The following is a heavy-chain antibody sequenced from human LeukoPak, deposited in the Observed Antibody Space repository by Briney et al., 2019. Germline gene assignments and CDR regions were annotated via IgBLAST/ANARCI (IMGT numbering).Heavy chain of an antibody. CDR2: INPNSGGT. V-gene: IGHV1-2*02. D-gene: IGHD1-26*01. CDR1: GYTFTGYY. J-gene: IGHJ4*02. Sequence: ASVKVSCKASGYTFTGYYMHWVRQAPGQGLEWMGWINPNSGGTNYAQKFQGRVTMTRDTPISAAYMELSRLRSDDTAVYYCAREVVGATSPNFDYWGQGTLVTVSS. CDR3: AREVVGATSPNFDY.